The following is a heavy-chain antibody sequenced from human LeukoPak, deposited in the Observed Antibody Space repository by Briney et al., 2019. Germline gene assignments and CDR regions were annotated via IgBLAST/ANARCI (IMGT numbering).Heavy chain of an antibody. J-gene: IGHJ4*02. Sequence: SETLSLTCTVSGGSISSYYWSWIRQPPGKGLEWIGYIYHSGSTYYNPSLKSRVTISVDRSKNQFSLKLSSVTAADTAVYYCARTLRHTLFDYWGQGTLVTVSS. CDR3: ARTLRHTLFDY. CDR1: GGSISSYY. D-gene: IGHD5-12*01. CDR2: IYHSGST. V-gene: IGHV4-59*12.